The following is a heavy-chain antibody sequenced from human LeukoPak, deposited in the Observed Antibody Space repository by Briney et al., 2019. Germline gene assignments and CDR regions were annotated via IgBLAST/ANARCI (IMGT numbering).Heavy chain of an antibody. V-gene: IGHV1-2*02. CDR1: GYTFTGYY. Sequence: ASVKVSCKASGYTFTGYYMHWVRQAPGQGLEWMGWVNPNSGGTNYAQKFQGRVTMTTDTSTGTAYMELRSLRSDDTAVYYCARSGRGTYYYFDYWGQGTLVTVSS. J-gene: IGHJ4*02. D-gene: IGHD1-26*01. CDR2: VNPNSGGT. CDR3: ARSGRGTYYYFDY.